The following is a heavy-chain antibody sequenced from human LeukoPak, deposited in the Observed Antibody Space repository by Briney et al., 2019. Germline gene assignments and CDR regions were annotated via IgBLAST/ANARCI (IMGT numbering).Heavy chain of an antibody. CDR1: GGSISSGGYH. V-gene: IGHV4-31*03. CDR3: ARSASGTYYYYGMDV. CDR2: IYYSGST. Sequence: PSETLSLTCTVSGGSISSGGYHWSWIRQHPGKGLEWIEYIYYSGSTYYNPSLKSRVTISVDTSKNQFSLKLSSVTAADTAVYYCARSASGTYYYYGMDVWGQGTTVTVSS. D-gene: IGHD1-7*01. J-gene: IGHJ6*02.